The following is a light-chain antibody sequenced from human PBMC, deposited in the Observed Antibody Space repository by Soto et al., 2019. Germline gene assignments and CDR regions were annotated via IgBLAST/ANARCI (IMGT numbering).Light chain of an antibody. Sequence: DIQLTQSPSFLSASVGYGVTITCRASQGISNYLAWYQQKPGKAPNLLIHTASTLQSGVPSRFSGSGSGTEFTLTISSLQPEDFATYYCQQRNSYPITFGQGTRLEIK. CDR2: TAS. V-gene: IGKV1-9*01. CDR1: QGISNY. CDR3: QQRNSYPIT. J-gene: IGKJ5*01.